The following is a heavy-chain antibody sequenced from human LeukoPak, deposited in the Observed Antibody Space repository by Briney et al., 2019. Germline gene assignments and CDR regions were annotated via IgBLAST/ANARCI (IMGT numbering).Heavy chain of an antibody. J-gene: IGHJ6*03. CDR2: INWNGGST. CDR1: GFKFDDYG. V-gene: IGHV3-20*04. D-gene: IGHD1-26*01. Sequence: GGSLRLSCAASGFKFDDYGMTWVRQAPGKGLEWVSGINWNGGSTGYADSVKGRFTISRDNAKNSLYLQMNSLRAEDTAVYYCARAYSETYGLGYYYMDVWGKGTTVTISS. CDR3: ARAYSETYGLGYYYMDV.